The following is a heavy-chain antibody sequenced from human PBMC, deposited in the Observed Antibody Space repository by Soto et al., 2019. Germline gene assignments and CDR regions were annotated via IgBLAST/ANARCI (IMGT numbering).Heavy chain of an antibody. CDR3: ARARDYYGSGTHRHFDF. CDR2: INPTGGST. CDR1: GYTFTDYY. D-gene: IGHD3-10*01. V-gene: IGHV1-46*01. Sequence: QVQLVQSGAAVKKPGASVKTSCTTSGYTFTDYYIHWVRQAPGQGLEWMGVINPTGGSTAYAQNFQCRVTMTRDSSTDTVFMVLSSLRSDDTAVYYCARARDYYGSGTHRHFDFWGQGTLVTVSS. J-gene: IGHJ4*02.